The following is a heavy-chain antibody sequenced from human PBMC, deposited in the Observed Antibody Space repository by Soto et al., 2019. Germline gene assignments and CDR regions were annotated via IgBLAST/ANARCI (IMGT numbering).Heavy chain of an antibody. Sequence: SVKVSCKASGGTFSSYAISWVRQAPGQGLEWMGGIIPIFGTANYAQKFQGRVAITADESTSTAYMELSSLRSEDTAVYYCARDRGYSYGHQIDYWGQGTLVTVSS. CDR2: IIPIFGTA. V-gene: IGHV1-69*13. J-gene: IGHJ4*02. CDR3: ARDRGYSYGHQIDY. CDR1: GGTFSSYA. D-gene: IGHD5-18*01.